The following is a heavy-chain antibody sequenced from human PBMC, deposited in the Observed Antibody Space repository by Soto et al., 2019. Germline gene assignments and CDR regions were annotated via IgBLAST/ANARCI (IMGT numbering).Heavy chain of an antibody. D-gene: IGHD6-19*01. CDR2: ISAYNGNT. J-gene: IGHJ5*02. V-gene: IGHV1-18*01. Sequence: ASVKVSCKASGYTFTSYGISWVRQAPGQGLEWMGWISAYNGNTNYAQKLQGRVTMTTDTSTSTAYMELRSLRSDDTAVYYCARVRSTGYSSGWFDPWGQGTLVTVSS. CDR3: ARVRSTGYSSGWFDP. CDR1: GYTFTSYG.